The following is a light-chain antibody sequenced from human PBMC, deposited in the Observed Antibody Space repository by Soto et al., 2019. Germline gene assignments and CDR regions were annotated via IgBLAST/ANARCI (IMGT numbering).Light chain of an antibody. CDR3: QHYSSYPLT. CDR1: QSISSW. V-gene: IGKV1-5*01. Sequence: IQMTQSPSTLSASVGDRVTITCRASQSISSWLAWYQQKPGKAPKLLIYDASSLESGVPSRFSGSGSGTEFTLTISSLQPDDFAIYYCQHYSSYPLTFGPGTKVDIK. J-gene: IGKJ3*01. CDR2: DAS.